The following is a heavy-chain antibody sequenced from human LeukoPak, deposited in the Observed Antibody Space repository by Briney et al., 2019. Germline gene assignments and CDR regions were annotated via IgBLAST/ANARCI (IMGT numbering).Heavy chain of an antibody. D-gene: IGHD5-18*01. J-gene: IGHJ5*02. V-gene: IGHV1-69*13. Sequence: GASVKVSCKASVGTFSSYAISWVRQSPGQGLEWMGGIFPIFGTANYAQKFQGRVTITADESTSTAYMGLSSLRSEDTAVYYCATTHGGGDTAMDASGQGTLVTVSS. CDR2: IFPIFGTA. CDR3: ATTHGGGDTAMDA. CDR1: VGTFSSYA.